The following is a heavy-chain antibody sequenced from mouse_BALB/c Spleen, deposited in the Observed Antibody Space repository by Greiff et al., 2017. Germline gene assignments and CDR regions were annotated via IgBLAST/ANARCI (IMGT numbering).Heavy chain of an antibody. Sequence: VQLQQSGAELVKPGASVKLSCTASGFNIKDTYMHWVKQRPEQGLEWIGRIDPANGNTKYDPKFQGKATITADTSSNTAYLQLSSLTSEDTAVYYCARSSTTVVPHWYFDVGGEGTTGTVAS. CDR1: GFNIKDTY. CDR2: IDPANGNT. CDR3: ARSSTTVVPHWYFDV. V-gene: IGHV14-3*02. D-gene: IGHD1-1*01. J-gene: IGHJ1*01.